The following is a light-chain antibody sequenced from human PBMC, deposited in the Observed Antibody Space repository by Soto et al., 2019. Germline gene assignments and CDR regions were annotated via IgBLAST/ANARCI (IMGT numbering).Light chain of an antibody. J-gene: IGKJ1*01. CDR1: QSVSRNY. CDR2: GAS. V-gene: IGKV3-20*01. Sequence: EVVLTQSPGTLSLSPGERATLSCRASQSVSRNYLAWYQKKPGQAPRLLIYGASTRATAIPVRFSGSGSGTDFTLTITRLEPEDFAVYSCQQYGFSGTSGQGTKADIK. CDR3: QQYGFSGT.